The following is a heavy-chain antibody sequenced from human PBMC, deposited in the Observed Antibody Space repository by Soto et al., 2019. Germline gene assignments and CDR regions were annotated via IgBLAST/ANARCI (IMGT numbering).Heavy chain of an antibody. CDR1: GFTFSSYA. D-gene: IGHD3-22*01. Sequence: GSLRLSCAASGFTFSSYAMSWVRQAPGKGLEWISGISGSGDSTYYADSVKGRFTISRDNSKNTLYLQMNSLRAEDTAVYYCAKTSYYDSSGYYAYWGQGTLVTVSS. V-gene: IGHV3-23*01. J-gene: IGHJ4*02. CDR2: ISGSGDST. CDR3: AKTSYYDSSGYYAY.